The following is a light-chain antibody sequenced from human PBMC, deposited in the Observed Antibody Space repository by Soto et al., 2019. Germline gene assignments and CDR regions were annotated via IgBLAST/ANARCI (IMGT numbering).Light chain of an antibody. CDR3: SSYTIISPHVV. V-gene: IGLV2-14*01. Sequence: QSALTQPASVSGSPGQSITISCTGTSSDVGGYNYVSWYQQHPGKAPKLMIYDVSNRPSGVSNRFSGSKSGNTASLTISGLQAEDEADYYCSSYTIISPHVVFGGGTMVTVL. CDR2: DVS. CDR1: SSDVGGYNY. J-gene: IGLJ2*01.